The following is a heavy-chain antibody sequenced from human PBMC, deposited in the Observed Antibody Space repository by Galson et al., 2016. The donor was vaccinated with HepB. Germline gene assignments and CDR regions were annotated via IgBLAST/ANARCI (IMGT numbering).Heavy chain of an antibody. V-gene: IGHV3-23*01. CDR3: AKDRTLLVWLEREPDDALDI. D-gene: IGHD3-10*01. Sequence: SLRLSCAGSGFTFGSYAMNWVRQAPGKGLEWVSTISGSGVGTYYADSVKGRFIVSRDNSKNTLYLLMTSLTAEDTAVYYCAKDRTLLVWLEREPDDALDIWGQGTMVTVSS. CDR1: GFTFGSYA. J-gene: IGHJ3*02. CDR2: ISGSGVGT.